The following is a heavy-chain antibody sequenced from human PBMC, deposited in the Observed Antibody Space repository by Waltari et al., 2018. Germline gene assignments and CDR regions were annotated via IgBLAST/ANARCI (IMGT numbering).Heavy chain of an antibody. CDR1: VFTFSRYA. Sequence: EVQLVESGGGLIQPGGSPRPSCSASVFTFSRYAMHCLSQATGQGLEYFSAISSNGGSTYYAKSVKGRFTISRDNSKNTLYLQMGSLRAEDMAVYYCARDVPYCSGGSCYGMDVWGQGTTVTVSS. J-gene: IGHJ6*02. V-gene: IGHV3-64*01. CDR3: ARDVPYCSGGSCYGMDV. CDR2: ISSNGGST. D-gene: IGHD2-15*01.